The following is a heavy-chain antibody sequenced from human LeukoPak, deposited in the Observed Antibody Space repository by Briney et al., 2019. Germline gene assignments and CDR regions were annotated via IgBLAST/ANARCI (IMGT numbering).Heavy chain of an antibody. D-gene: IGHD1-26*01. J-gene: IGHJ4*02. V-gene: IGHV4-59*08. CDR2: IYYSGST. CDR1: GGSISSYY. Sequence: SETLSLTCTVSGGSISSYYWSWIRQPPGKGLEWIGYIYYSGSTNYNPSLKSRVTISVDTSKNQFSLKLSSVTAADTAVYYCARGGGVGATPFDSWGQGTLVTVSS. CDR3: ARGGGVGATPFDS.